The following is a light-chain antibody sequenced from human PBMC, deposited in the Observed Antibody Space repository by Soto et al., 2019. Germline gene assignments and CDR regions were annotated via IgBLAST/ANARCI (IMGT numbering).Light chain of an antibody. V-gene: IGKV3-15*01. Sequence: EIVMTQSPATLSVSPGERATLSCRASQSVGNNLAWYRQKSGQAPRLLIYGASTRATGIPARFSGSGSGTEFTLTISSLQSEDFAVYYCQQRSKWVTFGRGTKVDIK. CDR1: QSVGNN. CDR2: GAS. CDR3: QQRSKWVT. J-gene: IGKJ4*01.